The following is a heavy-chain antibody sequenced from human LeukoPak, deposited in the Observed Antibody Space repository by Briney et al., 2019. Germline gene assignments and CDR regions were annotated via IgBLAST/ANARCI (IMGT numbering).Heavy chain of an antibody. V-gene: IGHV4-34*01. CDR3: ARLPRDYYGSGSYWDYYYYGMDV. CDR2: INHSGST. CDR1: GGSFSGYY. J-gene: IGHJ6*02. Sequence: SETLSLTCAVYGGSFSGYYWSWLRQPPGKGLEWIGEINHSGSTNYNPSLKSRVTISVDTSKNQFSLKLSSVTAADTAVYYCARLPRDYYGSGSYWDYYYYGMDVWGQGTTVTVSS. D-gene: IGHD3-10*01.